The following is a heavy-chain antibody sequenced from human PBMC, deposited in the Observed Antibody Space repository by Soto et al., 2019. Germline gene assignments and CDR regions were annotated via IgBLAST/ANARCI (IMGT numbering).Heavy chain of an antibody. Sequence: QVQLQQWGAGLLKPSETLSLTCAVYGGSFSGYYWSWIRQPPGKGLEWIGEINHSGSTNYNPSLKSRVTIXVXXAKNQFSLKLSSVTAADTAVYYCARKMVRGVHIDYWGQGTLVTVSS. J-gene: IGHJ4*02. CDR2: INHSGST. CDR1: GGSFSGYY. D-gene: IGHD3-10*01. CDR3: ARKMVRGVHIDY. V-gene: IGHV4-34*01.